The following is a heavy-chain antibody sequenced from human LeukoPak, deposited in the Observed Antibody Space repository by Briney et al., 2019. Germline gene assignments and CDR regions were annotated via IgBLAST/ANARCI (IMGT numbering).Heavy chain of an antibody. CDR3: ARVSQRDGYNHADY. CDR2: IIPIFGTA. D-gene: IGHD5-24*01. J-gene: IGHJ4*02. Sequence: GASVKVSCKASGGTFSSYAISWVRQAPGQGLEWMGGIIPIFGTANYAQKFQGRVTITADESTSTAYMELSSLRSEDTAVYYCARVSQRDGYNHADYWGQGTLVTVSS. CDR1: GGTFSSYA. V-gene: IGHV1-69*13.